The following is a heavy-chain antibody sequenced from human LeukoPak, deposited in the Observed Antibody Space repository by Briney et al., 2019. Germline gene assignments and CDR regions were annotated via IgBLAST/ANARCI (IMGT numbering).Heavy chain of an antibody. CDR1: GYTFTGYY. J-gene: IGHJ4*02. CDR3: ARVGDSSSSGRGFDS. V-gene: IGHV1-2*02. D-gene: IGHD6-6*01. Sequence: GASVKVSCKASGYTFTGYYMHWVRQAPGQGLEWMGWINPNSGGTNYTQKFQGRVTMTRDTSISTAYMELSRLRSDDTAVYYCARVGDSSSSGRGFDSWGQGTLVTASS. CDR2: INPNSGGT.